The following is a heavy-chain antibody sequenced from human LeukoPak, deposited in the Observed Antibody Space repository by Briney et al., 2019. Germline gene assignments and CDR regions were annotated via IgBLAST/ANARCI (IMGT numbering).Heavy chain of an antibody. CDR1: GFTVSSNY. D-gene: IGHD5-24*01. V-gene: IGHV3-53*01. Sequence: GGSLRLSCAASGFTVSSNYMNWVRQAPGKGLEWVSVIYGGGNIYYADSVKGRFTISRDNSKDTLYLQMNSLRAEDTAVYYCARGAGYNYPYYFDYWGQGTLVTVSS. CDR3: ARGAGYNYPYYFDY. J-gene: IGHJ4*02. CDR2: IYGGGNI.